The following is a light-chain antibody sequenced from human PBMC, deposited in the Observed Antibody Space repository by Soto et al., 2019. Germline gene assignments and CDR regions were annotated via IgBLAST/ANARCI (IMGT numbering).Light chain of an antibody. J-gene: IGKJ1*01. CDR2: DAS. CDR1: HSISSC. Sequence: DIQMTQSPSTLSASVGDRVTITCRASHSISSCLAWYQQKPGKAPKLLIYDASRLESGVPSRFSGSGSGTEFTLTISSLHPDDFATYYCQQYNSYWTFGQGTKVDIK. CDR3: QQYNSYWT. V-gene: IGKV1-5*01.